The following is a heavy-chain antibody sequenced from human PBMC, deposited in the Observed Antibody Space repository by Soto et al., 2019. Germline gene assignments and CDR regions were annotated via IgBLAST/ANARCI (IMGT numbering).Heavy chain of an antibody. CDR3: EQERLARGFDY. CDR1: GFTFSNYA. J-gene: IGHJ4*02. Sequence: EVQLLYSGGGLVQPGGSLRLSCAASGFTFSNYAMNWVRQAPGKGLEWVLGISGGGDSTYYADSVKGRFTISRDNSKNTLFLQMNSLRAEDTAVYYCEQERLARGFDYWGQGTLVTVSS. V-gene: IGHV3-23*01. CDR2: ISGGGDST.